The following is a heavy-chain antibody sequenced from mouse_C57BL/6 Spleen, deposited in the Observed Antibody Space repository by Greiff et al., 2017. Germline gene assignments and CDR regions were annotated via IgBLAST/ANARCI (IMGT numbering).Heavy chain of an antibody. CDR2: ISSGSSTI. D-gene: IGHD2-3*01. CDR1: GFTFSDYG. Sequence: EVMLVESGGGLVKPGGSLTLSCAASGFTFSDYGMHWVRQAPEKGLEWVAYISSGSSTIYYADTVKGRFTISRDNAKNTLFLQMTSLRSEDTAMYYCATPDGYYAMDYWGQGTSVTVSS. V-gene: IGHV5-17*01. CDR3: ATPDGYYAMDY. J-gene: IGHJ4*01.